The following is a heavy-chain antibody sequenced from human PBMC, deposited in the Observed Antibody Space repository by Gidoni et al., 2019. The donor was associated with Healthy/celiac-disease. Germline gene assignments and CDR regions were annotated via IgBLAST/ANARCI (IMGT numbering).Heavy chain of an antibody. CDR3: TREKLLWFGELPFDY. CDR2: IRSKAYGGTT. J-gene: IGHJ4*02. V-gene: IGHV3-49*04. CDR1: GFPFGDHA. D-gene: IGHD3-10*01. Sequence: EVQLVEFGGGLVQPGRSLRLSLSASGFPFGDHAMGWVRQAPGKGLEWVGFIRSKAYGGTTEYAASVKGRFTISRDDSKSIAYLQMNSLKTEDTAVYYCTREKLLWFGELPFDYWGQGTLVTVSS.